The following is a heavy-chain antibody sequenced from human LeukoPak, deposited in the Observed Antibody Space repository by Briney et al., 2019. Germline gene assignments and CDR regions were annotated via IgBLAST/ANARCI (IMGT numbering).Heavy chain of an antibody. Sequence: GGTLRLCCVASGFTFSIYEMHWVRQALGKGLKYVSGITGNGGNTYYAKSVKGRFTISRDNSKNTLYLEMGSLRAEDMAVYYCARVGSVPGFFDYWGQGTLITVSS. CDR1: GFTFSIYE. J-gene: IGHJ4*02. CDR3: ARVGSVPGFFDY. CDR2: ITGNGGNT. V-gene: IGHV3-64*01. D-gene: IGHD6-19*01.